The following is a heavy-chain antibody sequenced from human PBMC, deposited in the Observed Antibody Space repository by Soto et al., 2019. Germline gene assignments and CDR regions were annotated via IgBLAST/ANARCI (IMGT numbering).Heavy chain of an antibody. CDR1: GFTFSNYA. D-gene: IGHD2-8*01. CDR2: FSSSGGST. J-gene: IGHJ4*02. CDR3: AKSFADPNDPLDY. V-gene: IGHV3-23*01. Sequence: GGSLRLSCADSGFTFSNYALTWVRQAPGKGLEWVARFSSSGGSTSYADSVKGRFTISGDSSKNTLYLQMNSLRVEDTALYYCAKSFADPNDPLDYWGQGTQVTVSS.